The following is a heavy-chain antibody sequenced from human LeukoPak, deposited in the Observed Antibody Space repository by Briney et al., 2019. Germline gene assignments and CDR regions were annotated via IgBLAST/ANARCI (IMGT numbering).Heavy chain of an antibody. V-gene: IGHV3-20*04. Sequence: GGSLRLSCAVSGFTFDDYGMSWVRQAPGKGLEWVSGINWNGGSTGYVDSVKGRFTISRDNAKNSLHLQMNSLRAEDTALYYCARDISSGLYFDYWGQGTLVTVSS. D-gene: IGHD6-19*01. CDR3: ARDISSGLYFDY. J-gene: IGHJ4*02. CDR1: GFTFDDYG. CDR2: INWNGGST.